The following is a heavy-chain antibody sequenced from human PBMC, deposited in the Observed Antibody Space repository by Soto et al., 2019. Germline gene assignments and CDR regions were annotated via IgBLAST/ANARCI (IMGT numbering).Heavy chain of an antibody. V-gene: IGHV3-15*01. Sequence: EVQLAESGGGLVKPGGSLRLSCAASGFTFSNAWMSWVRQAPGKGLEWVGRIKSKTDGGTTDYAAPVKGRFTISRDDSKNTLYLQMNSLKTEDTAVYYCTTDFTVTTPNDAFDIWGQGTMVTVSS. CDR2: IKSKTDGGTT. CDR3: TTDFTVTTPNDAFDI. CDR1: GFTFSNAW. D-gene: IGHD4-4*01. J-gene: IGHJ3*02.